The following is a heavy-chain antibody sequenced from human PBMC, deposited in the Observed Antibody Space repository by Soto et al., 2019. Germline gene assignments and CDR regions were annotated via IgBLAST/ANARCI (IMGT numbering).Heavy chain of an antibody. CDR3: ARWPDGYYYYGMDV. Sequence: QVQLVQSGAEVKKPGASVKVSCKASGYTFTSYDINWVRQATGQGLEWMGWMNPNSGNTGYAQKFQGRVTMTRNTSISTTYMELSSLRSEDTAVYYCARWPDGYYYYGMDVWGQGTTVTVSS. V-gene: IGHV1-8*01. CDR2: MNPNSGNT. J-gene: IGHJ6*02. CDR1: GYTFTSYD.